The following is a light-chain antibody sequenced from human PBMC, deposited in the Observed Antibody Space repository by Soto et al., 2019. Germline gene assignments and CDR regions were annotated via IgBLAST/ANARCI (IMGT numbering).Light chain of an antibody. CDR1: ENVRTF. J-gene: IGKJ5*01. Sequence: VLTQSPATLSLSPGERATPSCRASENVRTFVDWYQQKPGQAPRLLIYGASNRATDIPARFSGSGSGTEFTLTINSLQSEDSAVYYCQQHNQWPITFGQGTRLEIK. V-gene: IGKV3-11*01. CDR3: QQHNQWPIT. CDR2: GAS.